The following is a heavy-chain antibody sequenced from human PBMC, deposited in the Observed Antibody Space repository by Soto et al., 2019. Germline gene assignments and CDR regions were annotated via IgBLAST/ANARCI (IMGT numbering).Heavy chain of an antibody. V-gene: IGHV3-7*01. D-gene: IGHD3-22*01. CDR2: ISPDGSQK. J-gene: IGHJ4*02. CDR1: GFTFSNHW. Sequence: EVQLVESGGGLVQPGGSLRLSCAASGFTFSNHWMGWVRQAPGKGLEWVADISPDGSQKYYLDSVKGRFTISRDNAQTSLYLQMNGLGAEDTAVYFCVRDQGYYSFEYWGQGTLVTVSS. CDR3: VRDQGYYSFEY.